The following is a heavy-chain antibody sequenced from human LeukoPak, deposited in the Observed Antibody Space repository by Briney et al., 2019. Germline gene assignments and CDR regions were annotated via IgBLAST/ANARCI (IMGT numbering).Heavy chain of an antibody. CDR2: INHSGST. Sequence: SETLSLTCAVYGGSFSGYYWSWIRQPPGKGLEWIGEINHSGSTNYNPSLKSRVTISVDTSKNQFSLKLSSVTAADTAVYYCARTGAAAGTGWFDPWGQGTLVTSPQ. CDR3: ARTGAAAGTGWFDP. D-gene: IGHD6-13*01. J-gene: IGHJ5*02. CDR1: GGSFSGYY. V-gene: IGHV4-34*01.